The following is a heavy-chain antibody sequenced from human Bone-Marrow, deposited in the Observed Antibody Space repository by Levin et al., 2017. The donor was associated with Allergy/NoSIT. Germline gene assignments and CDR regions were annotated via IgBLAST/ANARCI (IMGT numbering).Heavy chain of an antibody. CDR1: GYSISSGYY. J-gene: IGHJ4*02. CDR2: MYHSDLP. V-gene: IGHV4-38-2*02. Sequence: ESLKISCTVSGYSISSGYYWGWIRQSPGKGLEWIGNMYHSDLPYYMPSLKSRVAISVDTSKNQFYLKMTSVTAADTAVYYCARFSSSSCFFDQWGQGTLVTVSS. CDR3: ARFSSSSCFFDQ. D-gene: IGHD2-2*01.